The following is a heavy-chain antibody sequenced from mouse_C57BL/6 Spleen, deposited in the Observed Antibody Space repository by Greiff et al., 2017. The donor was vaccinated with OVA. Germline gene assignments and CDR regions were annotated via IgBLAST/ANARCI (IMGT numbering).Heavy chain of an antibody. Sequence: QVQLQQPGAELVRPGSSVKLSCKASGYTFTSYWMDWVKPRPGQGLEWIGNIYPSDSETHYNQKFKDKATLTVDKSSSTAYMQLSSLTSEDSAVYYCARAYYGSSLYAMDYWGQGTSVTVSS. CDR1: GYTFTSYW. CDR3: ARAYYGSSLYAMDY. D-gene: IGHD1-1*01. CDR2: IYPSDSET. V-gene: IGHV1-61*01. J-gene: IGHJ4*01.